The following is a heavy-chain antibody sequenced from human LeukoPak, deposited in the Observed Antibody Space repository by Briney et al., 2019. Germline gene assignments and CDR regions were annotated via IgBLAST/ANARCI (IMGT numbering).Heavy chain of an antibody. V-gene: IGHV1-69*01. CDR3: ARDLNGRPFDY. D-gene: IGHD2-8*01. CDR2: IIPIFGTA. CDR1: GGTFSSYA. J-gene: IGHJ4*02. Sequence: GASVKVSCKASGGTFSSYAISWVRQAPGQGLEWMGGIIPIFGTANYAQKFQGRVTITADESTSTAYMELSSLRSDDTAVYYCARDLNGRPFDYWGQGTLVTVSS.